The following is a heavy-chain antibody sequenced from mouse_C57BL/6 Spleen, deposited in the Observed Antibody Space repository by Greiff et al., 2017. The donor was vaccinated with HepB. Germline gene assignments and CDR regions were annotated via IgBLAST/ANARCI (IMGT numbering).Heavy chain of an antibody. V-gene: IGHV1-55*01. Sequence: VQLQQSGAELVKPGASVKMSCKASGYTFTSYWITWVKQRPGQGLEWIGDIYPGSGSTNYNEKFKSKATLTVDTSSSTAYMQLSSLTSEDSAVYYCARWDGSSFNLWYFDVWGTGTTVTVSS. CDR1: GYTFTSYW. CDR3: ARWDGSSFNLWYFDV. CDR2: IYPGSGST. J-gene: IGHJ1*03. D-gene: IGHD1-1*01.